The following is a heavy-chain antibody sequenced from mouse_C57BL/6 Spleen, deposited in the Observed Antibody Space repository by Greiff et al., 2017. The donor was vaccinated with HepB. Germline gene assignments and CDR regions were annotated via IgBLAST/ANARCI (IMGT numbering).Heavy chain of an antibody. CDR2: INPGSGGT. J-gene: IGHJ1*03. CDR1: GYAFTNYL. CDR3: ATNWDAGYFDV. Sequence: QVQLQQSGAELVRPGPSVKVSCKASGYAFTNYLIEWVKQRPGQGLAWIGVINPGSGGTNYNEKFKGKATMTADKSSSTAYMQLSSLTSEDSAVYFCATNWDAGYFDVWGTGTTVTVSS. D-gene: IGHD4-1*01. V-gene: IGHV1-54*01.